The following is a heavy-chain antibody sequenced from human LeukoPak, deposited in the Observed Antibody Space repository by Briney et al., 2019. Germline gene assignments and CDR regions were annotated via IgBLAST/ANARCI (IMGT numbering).Heavy chain of an antibody. CDR1: GGSFSGYY. Sequence: PSETLSLTCAVYGGSFSGYYWSWIRQPPGKGLEWIGEINHSGSTNYNPSLKSRVTISVDTSKNQFSLKMSSVTAADTAVYYCARGARPLHCYDSSGYYWGTERHYYFDYWGQGTLVTVSS. CDR3: ARGARPLHCYDSSGYYWGTERHYYFDY. V-gene: IGHV4-34*01. J-gene: IGHJ4*02. D-gene: IGHD3-22*01. CDR2: INHSGST.